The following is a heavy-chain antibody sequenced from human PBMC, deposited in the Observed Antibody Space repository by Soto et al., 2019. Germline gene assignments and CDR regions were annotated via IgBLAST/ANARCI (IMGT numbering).Heavy chain of an antibody. D-gene: IGHD3-3*01. J-gene: IGHJ4*02. CDR1: GGSISSYY. V-gene: IGHV4-59*01. CDR3: ATAPLDYDFWGYCDY. CDR2: IYYSGST. Sequence: SAETLSLTCTVSGGSISSYYRSWIRQPPGKGLEWIGYIYYSGSTNYNPSLKSRVTISVDTSKNQFSLKLSSVTAADTAVYYCATAPLDYDFWGYCDYWGQGTLVTVSS.